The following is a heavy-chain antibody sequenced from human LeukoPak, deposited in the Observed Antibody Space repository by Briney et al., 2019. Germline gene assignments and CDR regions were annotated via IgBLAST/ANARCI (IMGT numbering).Heavy chain of an antibody. Sequence: GGSLRLSCAASGFTFSTYTMSWVRQAPGKGLEWVSGISGSGGSTYYADSVKGRFTISRDNSKDTLSLQMNSLRADDTAVYYCAKAVGTSGYHYVGDYWGQGTLVTVSS. J-gene: IGHJ4*02. D-gene: IGHD3-22*01. CDR2: ISGSGGST. V-gene: IGHV3-23*01. CDR3: AKAVGTSGYHYVGDY. CDR1: GFTFSTYT.